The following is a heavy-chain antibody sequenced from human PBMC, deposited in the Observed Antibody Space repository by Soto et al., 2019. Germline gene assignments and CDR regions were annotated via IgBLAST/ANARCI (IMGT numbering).Heavy chain of an antibody. CDR3: ANYYGTRGFDY. Sequence: ASETLSLTCTVSGASVSSGGYSWTWTRQPPGKGLEWIGYIFYTGSTYYNPSLKSRVTISVDTSENQFSLELSSVTAADTAVYYCANYYGTRGFDYWGQGTLVTVS. CDR1: GASVSSGGYS. J-gene: IGHJ4*02. CDR2: IFYTGST. V-gene: IGHV4-30-4*01. D-gene: IGHD3-10*01.